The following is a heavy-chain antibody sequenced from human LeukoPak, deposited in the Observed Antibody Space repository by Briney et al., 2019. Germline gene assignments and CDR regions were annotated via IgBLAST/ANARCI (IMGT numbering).Heavy chain of an antibody. CDR2: ISYDGSNK. CDR3: AKDIRGPYYDSSGYLD. D-gene: IGHD3-22*01. J-gene: IGHJ4*02. V-gene: IGHV3-30*18. Sequence: GGSLRLSCAASGFTFSSYGMHWVRQAPGKGLEWVAVISYDGSNKYYADSVKGRFTISRDNAKNSLYLQMNSLRAEDTALYYCAKDIRGPYYDSSGYLDWGQGTLVTVSS. CDR1: GFTFSSYG.